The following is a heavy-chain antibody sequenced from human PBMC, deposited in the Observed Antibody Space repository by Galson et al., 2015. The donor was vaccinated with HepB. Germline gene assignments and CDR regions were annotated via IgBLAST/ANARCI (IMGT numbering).Heavy chain of an antibody. J-gene: IGHJ4*02. CDR1: GYYFPSYW. CDR2: IDPGDSDT. V-gene: IGHV5-51*01. D-gene: IGHD3-9*01. Sequence: QSGAEVKKPGESLKISCKGSGYYFPSYWIAWVRQMPGKGLEWMGIIDPGDSDTTYSPSFQGQVTISADKSISTAYLQWSSLKASDTAMYYCARHKGGTYYDILTGYWDPYFDYWGQGTLVTVSS. CDR3: ARHKGGTYYDILTGYWDPYFDY.